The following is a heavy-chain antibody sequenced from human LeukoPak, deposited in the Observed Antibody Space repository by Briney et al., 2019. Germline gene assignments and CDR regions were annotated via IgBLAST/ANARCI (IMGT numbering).Heavy chain of an antibody. V-gene: IGHV4-30-4*01. CDR2: IYYSGST. D-gene: IGHD6-13*01. Sequence: SETLSLTCTVSGVSISSGDYYWSWIRQPPGKGLGWIGYIYYSGSTYYNPSLKSRVAISVDTSKNQFSLKLISVTAADTAMYYCAREDGSSCFDNWGQGTLVTVSS. CDR3: AREDGSSCFDN. J-gene: IGHJ4*02. CDR1: GVSISSGDYY.